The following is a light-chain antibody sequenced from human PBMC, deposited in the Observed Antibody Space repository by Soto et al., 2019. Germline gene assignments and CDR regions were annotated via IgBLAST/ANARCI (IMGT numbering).Light chain of an antibody. CDR3: QQYGSSPLT. Sequence: ESVFRQAPRTLSLYPGERATLSCRASQSVSSSYLAWYQQKPGQAPRLLIYGASSRATGIPDRFSGSGSGTDFTLTISRLEPEDFAVYDCQQYGSSPLTFGGGTTVDLK. J-gene: IGKJ4*01. CDR2: GAS. CDR1: QSVSSSY. V-gene: IGKV3-20*01.